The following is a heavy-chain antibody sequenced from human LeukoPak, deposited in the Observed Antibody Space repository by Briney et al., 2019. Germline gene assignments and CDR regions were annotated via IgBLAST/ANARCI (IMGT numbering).Heavy chain of an antibody. J-gene: IGHJ5*02. CDR3: ARDLRYYDPSGYP. CDR2: ISAHNGNT. CDR1: GYTFINYG. D-gene: IGHD3-22*01. V-gene: IGHV1-18*01. Sequence: ASVKVSCKASGYTFINYGISWVRQAPGQGLEWMGWISAHNGNTIYAQKLQGRVTTTTDTSTSTAYMELRSLRSDDTAVYYCARDLRYYDPSGYPWGQGTLVTVSS.